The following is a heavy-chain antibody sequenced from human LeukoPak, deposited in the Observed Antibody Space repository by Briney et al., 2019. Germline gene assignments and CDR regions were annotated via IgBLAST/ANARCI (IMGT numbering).Heavy chain of an antibody. CDR1: GYTFTNYY. CDR3: ARDLIRWSGLDY. Sequence: SVKVSCKASGYTFTNYYMHWVRQAPGQGLEWMGIINPSGGSTTYAQKFQGRVTMTRDTSTSTVYMELSSLRSEDTAVYYCARDLIRWSGLDYWGQGTLVTVSS. CDR2: INPSGGST. J-gene: IGHJ4*02. D-gene: IGHD4-23*01. V-gene: IGHV1-46*01.